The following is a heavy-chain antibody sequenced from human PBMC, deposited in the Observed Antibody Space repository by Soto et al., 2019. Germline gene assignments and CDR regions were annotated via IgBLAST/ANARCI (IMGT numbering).Heavy chain of an antibody. J-gene: IGHJ4*02. CDR2: INSDGSSI. CDR3: ARDHFATLDY. V-gene: IGHV3-74*01. Sequence: EVQLVESGGGLVQPGGSLRLSCAVSGFNFNTYWRHWVRQAPGKGLVWVSRINSDGSSIIYADSVKGRFTISRDNAKNTLYLQMSSLRAEDTAVYYWARDHFATLDYWGQGTLVTVSS. CDR1: GFNFNTYW.